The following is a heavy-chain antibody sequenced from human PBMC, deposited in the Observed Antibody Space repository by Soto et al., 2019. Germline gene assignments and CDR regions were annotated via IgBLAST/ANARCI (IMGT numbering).Heavy chain of an antibody. D-gene: IGHD6-19*01. CDR1: GGSISSSSYY. Sequence: PSETLSLTXTVSGGSISSSSYYWGWIRQPPGKGLEWIGSIYYSGSTYYNPSLKSRVTISVDTSKNQFSLKLSSVTAADTAVYYCALYSSGWPPKAPFDPWGQGTLVTVSS. V-gene: IGHV4-39*01. CDR2: IYYSGST. CDR3: ALYSSGWPPKAPFDP. J-gene: IGHJ5*02.